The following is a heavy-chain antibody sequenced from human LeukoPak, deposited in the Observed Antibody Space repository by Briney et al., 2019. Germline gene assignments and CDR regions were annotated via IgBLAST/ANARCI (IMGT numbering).Heavy chain of an antibody. D-gene: IGHD3-3*01. CDR3: ARDYGGVGDYFDY. CDR1: GFTFSSSA. V-gene: IGHV3-7*01. J-gene: IGHJ4*02. CDR2: IKQDGSKK. Sequence: PGGSLRLSCAASGFTFSSSAMSWVRQVPGKGLEWVANIKQDGSKKSYVDSVKGRFTISRDNAKNSLYLQMNSLRAEDTAVYYCARDYGGVGDYFDYWGQGTLVTVSS.